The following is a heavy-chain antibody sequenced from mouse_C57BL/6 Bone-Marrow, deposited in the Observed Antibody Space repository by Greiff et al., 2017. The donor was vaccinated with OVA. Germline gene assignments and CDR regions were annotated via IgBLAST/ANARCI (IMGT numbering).Heavy chain of an antibody. CDR2: IYPRSGNT. CDR1: GYTFTSYG. D-gene: IGHD2-5*01. CDR3: ARYYSNSD. V-gene: IGHV1-81*01. Sequence: VKLVESGAELARPGASVKLSCKASGYTFTSYGISWVKQRTGQGLEWIGEIYPRSGNTYYNEKFKGKATLTADKSSSTAYMELRSLTSEDSAVYFCARYYSNSDWGQGTLVTVSA. J-gene: IGHJ3*01.